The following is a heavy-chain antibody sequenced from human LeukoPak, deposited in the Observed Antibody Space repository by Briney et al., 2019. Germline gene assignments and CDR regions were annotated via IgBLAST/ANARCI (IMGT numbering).Heavy chain of an antibody. J-gene: IGHJ6*03. CDR2: ISYDGSNK. V-gene: IGHV3-30*18. CDR1: GFTFSSYG. D-gene: IGHD2-21*01. Sequence: GGSLRLSCAASGFTFSSYGMHWVRQAPGKGLEWVAVISYDGSNKYYADSVKGRFTISRDNTKNTLYLQMNSLRAEDTAIYYCAKKEGDTYFSWYMDVWGKGTTVTVSS. CDR3: AKKEGDTYFSWYMDV.